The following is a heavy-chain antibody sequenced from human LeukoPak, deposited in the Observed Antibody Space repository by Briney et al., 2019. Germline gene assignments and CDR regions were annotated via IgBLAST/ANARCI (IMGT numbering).Heavy chain of an antibody. D-gene: IGHD4-17*01. V-gene: IGHV1-69*06. CDR1: GGTFSSYA. J-gene: IGHJ6*04. CDR2: IIPIFGTA. Sequence: GSSVKVSCKASGGTFSSYAISWVRQAPGQGLEWMGGIIPIFGTANYAQKFQGRVTITADKSTSTAYMELSSLRSEDTAVYYCAREERYGDHEVGYYYYGMDVWGKGTTVTVSS. CDR3: AREERYGDHEVGYYYYGMDV.